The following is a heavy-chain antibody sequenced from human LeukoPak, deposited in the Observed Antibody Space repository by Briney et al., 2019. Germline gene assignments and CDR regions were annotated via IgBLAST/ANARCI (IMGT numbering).Heavy chain of an antibody. CDR3: ARVSSKSGYYGFDY. J-gene: IGHJ4*02. Sequence: PGGSLRLSCAASGFTFSSYEMNWVRQAPGKGLEWVSYISSSGSTIYYADSVKGRFTISRDNAKNSLYLQMNSLRAEDTAVYYCARVSSKSGYYGFDYWGQGTLVTVSS. CDR1: GFTFSSYE. V-gene: IGHV3-48*03. D-gene: IGHD3-22*01. CDR2: ISSSGSTI.